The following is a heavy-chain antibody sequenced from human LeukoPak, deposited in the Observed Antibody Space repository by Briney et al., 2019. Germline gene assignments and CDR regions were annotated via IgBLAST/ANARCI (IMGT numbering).Heavy chain of an antibody. D-gene: IGHD3-10*01. Sequence: GGSLRLSCAASGFTFSSYAMHWVRQAPGKGREWVAVISYDGSNKYYADSVKGRFTISRDNSKNTLYLQMNSLRAEDTAVYYCARGNLLWFGDKAFGIWGQGTMVTVSS. CDR2: ISYDGSNK. CDR3: ARGNLLWFGDKAFGI. CDR1: GFTFSSYA. V-gene: IGHV3-30-3*01. J-gene: IGHJ3*02.